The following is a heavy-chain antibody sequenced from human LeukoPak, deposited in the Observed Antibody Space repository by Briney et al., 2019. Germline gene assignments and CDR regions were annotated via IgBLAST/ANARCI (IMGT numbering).Heavy chain of an antibody. CDR3: ASTLGYCSSTSCYQMDY. J-gene: IGHJ4*02. V-gene: IGHV3-21*01. Sequence: GGSLRLSCAASGFTFSSYSMNWVRQAPGKGLEWVSSISSSSSYIYYADSVKGRFTISRDNAKNSLYLQMNSLRAEDTAVYYCASTLGYCSSTSCYQMDYWGQGTLVTVSS. CDR1: GFTFSSYS. D-gene: IGHD2-2*01. CDR2: ISSSSSYI.